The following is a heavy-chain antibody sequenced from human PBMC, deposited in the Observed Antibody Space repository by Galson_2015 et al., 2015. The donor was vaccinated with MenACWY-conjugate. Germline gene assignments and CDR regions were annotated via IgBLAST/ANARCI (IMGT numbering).Heavy chain of an antibody. CDR2: ISPGDSNI. D-gene: IGHD1-26*01. Sequence: QSGAEVKKPGESLKISCKGSGYSFTTYWIGWVRQLPGKGLEWMGLISPGDSNIRYSPAFQSRVTISADKSISTAYLRWNSLQASDTAIYYCARHPPGGRGMDVWGQGTTVTVSS. J-gene: IGHJ6*02. CDR1: GYSFTTYW. CDR3: ARHPPGGRGMDV. V-gene: IGHV5-51*01.